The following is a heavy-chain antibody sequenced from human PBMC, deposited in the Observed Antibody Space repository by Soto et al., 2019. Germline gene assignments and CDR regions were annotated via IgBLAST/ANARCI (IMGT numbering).Heavy chain of an antibody. CDR3: APIFGVVTRYGMDV. CDR1: GFTFSSYS. J-gene: IGHJ6*02. CDR2: ISSSSYI. Sequence: GGPLILSYAASGFTFSSYSMNWVRPAPGKGLEWVSSISSSSYIYYADSVKGRFTISRDNAKNSLYLQMNSLRAEDTAVYYCAPIFGVVTRYGMDVWGQGTTVTVSS. V-gene: IGHV3-21*01. D-gene: IGHD3-3*01.